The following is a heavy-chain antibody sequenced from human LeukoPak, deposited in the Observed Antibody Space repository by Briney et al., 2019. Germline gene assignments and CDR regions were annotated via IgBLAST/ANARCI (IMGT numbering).Heavy chain of an antibody. CDR3: ARDLVRAGTTGY. J-gene: IGHJ4*02. CDR2: ISAYNGNT. D-gene: IGHD1-7*01. CDR1: GYTFTSYG. Sequence: ASVKVSCKASGYTFTSYGITWVRQAPGQGLEWMGWISAYNGNTNYAQKLQGRVTMTTDTSTSTAYMELRSLRSDDTAVYYCARDLVRAGTTGYWGQGTLVTVSS. V-gene: IGHV1-18*01.